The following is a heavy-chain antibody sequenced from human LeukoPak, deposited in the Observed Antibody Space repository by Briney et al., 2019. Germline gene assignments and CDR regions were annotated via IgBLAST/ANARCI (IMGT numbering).Heavy chain of an antibody. CDR2: ISYSGST. CDR3: ARSIIGTRSKFDY. D-gene: IGHD1/OR15-1a*01. CDR1: GGSISSYY. J-gene: IGHJ4*02. Sequence: SETLSLTCTVSGGSISSYYGSWIRQPPGKGLEWIGYISYSGSTNYNPSLKSRVTISPDKSKNQFALKLSSVTAADTAVYYCARSIIGTRSKFDYWGQGNLVTVSS. V-gene: IGHV4-59*08.